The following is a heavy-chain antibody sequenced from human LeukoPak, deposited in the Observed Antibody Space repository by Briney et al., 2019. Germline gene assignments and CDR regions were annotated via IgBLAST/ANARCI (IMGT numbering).Heavy chain of an antibody. V-gene: IGHV4-59*01. D-gene: IGHD6-6*01. Sequence: PSESLSLTCTVSGDSITSNYWSWIRQPPGKGLEWIGYLRYGGNTNHNSSLKSRITISLDTSKNQFSLRLSSVAAADTAIYYCARESSTSQTNLFDYWGQGTLVTVSS. J-gene: IGHJ4*02. CDR1: GDSITSNY. CDR3: ARESSTSQTNLFDY. CDR2: LRYGGNT.